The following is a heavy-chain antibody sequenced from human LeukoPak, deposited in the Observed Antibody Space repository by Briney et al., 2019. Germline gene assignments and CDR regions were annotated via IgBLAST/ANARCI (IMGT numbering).Heavy chain of an antibody. CDR2: IYTSGST. J-gene: IGHJ6*03. CDR3: TRGQTWDYYMDV. V-gene: IGHV4-61*02. CDR1: GGSISSDSSY. D-gene: IGHD7-27*01. Sequence: SETLSLTCTVSGGSISSDSSYWSWIRQPAGEGLEWIGRIYTSGSTNYNPSLKSRVTISVDTSKNQFSLSLTPVTAAATAVYYCTRGQTWDYYMDVWGKGTTVTVSS.